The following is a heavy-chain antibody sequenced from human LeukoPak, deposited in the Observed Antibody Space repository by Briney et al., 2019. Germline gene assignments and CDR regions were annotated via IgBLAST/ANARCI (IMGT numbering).Heavy chain of an antibody. V-gene: IGHV4-30-4*08. J-gene: IGHJ4*02. D-gene: IGHD5-18*01. CDR2: IYYSGST. Sequence: SSEILSLTCTVSGGSISSGGYYWSWIRQPPGKGLEWIGHIYYSGSTYYNPSLKSRVTISVDTSKNQFSLKLSSVTAADTAVYYCARGGVTGNYWGQGTLVTVSS. CDR1: GGSISSGGYY. CDR3: ARGGVTGNY.